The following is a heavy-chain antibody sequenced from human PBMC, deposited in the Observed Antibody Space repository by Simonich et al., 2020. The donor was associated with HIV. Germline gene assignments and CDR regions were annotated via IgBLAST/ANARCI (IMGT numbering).Heavy chain of an antibody. CDR2: IYHSGST. Sequence: QVQLQESGPGLVKPSETLSLTCAVSGYSISSGYYWGGIRRPPGKGLEWIGNIYHSGSTYYNPSRKSRVTMSVDTSKNQFSLKLSSVTAADTAVYYCAGTGPLLDFWGQGTLVTVSS. D-gene: IGHD7-27*01. V-gene: IGHV4-38-2*01. J-gene: IGHJ4*02. CDR3: AGTGPLLDF. CDR1: GYSISSGYY.